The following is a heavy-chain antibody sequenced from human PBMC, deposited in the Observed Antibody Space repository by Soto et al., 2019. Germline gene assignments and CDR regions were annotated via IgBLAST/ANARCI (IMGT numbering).Heavy chain of an antibody. J-gene: IGHJ6*02. D-gene: IGHD5-12*01. Sequence: GGSLRLSCAASGFTFSSYWMSWVRQAPGKGLEWVANIKQDGSEKYYVDSVKGRFTISRDNAKNSLYLQMNSLRAEDTAVYYCARASGFPPDYYYGMDVWGQGTTVTVSS. CDR1: GFTFSSYW. CDR2: IKQDGSEK. V-gene: IGHV3-7*01. CDR3: ARASGFPPDYYYGMDV.